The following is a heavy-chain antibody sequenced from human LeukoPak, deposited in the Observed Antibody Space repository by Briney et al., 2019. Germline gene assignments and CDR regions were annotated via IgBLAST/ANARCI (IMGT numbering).Heavy chain of an antibody. CDR1: GGSFSGYY. J-gene: IGHJ4*02. V-gene: IGHV4-34*01. D-gene: IGHD6-19*01. Sequence: SETLSLTCAVYGGSFSGYYWSWIRQLPGKGLEWIGEINHSGSTNYNPSLKSRVTISVDTSKNQFSLKLSSVTAADTAVYYCARESERYSSGWYYHYWGQGTLVTVSS. CDR3: ARESERYSSGWYYHY. CDR2: INHSGST.